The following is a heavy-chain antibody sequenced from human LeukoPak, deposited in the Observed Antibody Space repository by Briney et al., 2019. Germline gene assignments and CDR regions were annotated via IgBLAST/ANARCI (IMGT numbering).Heavy chain of an antibody. CDR3: ARTRVVAATLYYFDY. V-gene: IGHV4-4*07. CDR1: GGSISSYY. J-gene: IGHJ4*02. CDR2: IYTSGST. D-gene: IGHD2-15*01. Sequence: SETLFLTCTVSGGSISSYYWSWIRQPAGKGLEWIGRIYTSGSTNYNPSLKSRVTTSVDTSKNQFSLKLSSVTAADTAVYYCARTRVVAATLYYFDYWGQGTLVTVSS.